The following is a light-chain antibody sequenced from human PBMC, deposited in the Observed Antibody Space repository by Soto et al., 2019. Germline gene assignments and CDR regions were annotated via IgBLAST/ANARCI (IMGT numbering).Light chain of an antibody. CDR2: DVN. CDR1: SSDVGAYNY. Sequence: QSALTQPASVSGSPGQSITISCTGTSSDVGAYNYVSWYQQHPGKAPKLMIYDVNNRPSGVSNRFSGSKSGNTASLTISGLQAEDEADYYCTSWTTSTTMKFGGGTKLTVL. CDR3: TSWTTSTTMK. J-gene: IGLJ2*01. V-gene: IGLV2-14*01.